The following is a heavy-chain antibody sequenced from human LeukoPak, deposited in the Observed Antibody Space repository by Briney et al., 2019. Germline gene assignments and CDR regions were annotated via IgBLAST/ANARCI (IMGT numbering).Heavy chain of an antibody. D-gene: IGHD6-19*01. J-gene: IGHJ4*02. CDR2: ISGSGGST. V-gene: IGHV3-23*01. CDR3: AESGGWYRAFDY. Sequence: GGSLRLSCLTSGFTFSTNAMSWVRQAPGKGLEWVSAISGSGGSTYYADSVKGRFTISRDNSKNTLYLQMNSLRAEDTAVYYCAESGGWYRAFDYWGQGTLVTVSS. CDR1: GFTFSTNA.